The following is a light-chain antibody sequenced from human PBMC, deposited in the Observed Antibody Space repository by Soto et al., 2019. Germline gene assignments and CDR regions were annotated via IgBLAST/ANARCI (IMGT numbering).Light chain of an antibody. CDR2: EVT. Sequence: QSALTQPPSASGSPGQSVTISCTGTSSDVGAYNYVSWYQQHAGKAPKLVIYEVTKRPSGVPDRFSGSKSANTASLTVSGLQAXXEADYYCSSFASSNTWVFGGGTKLTV. V-gene: IGLV2-8*01. J-gene: IGLJ3*02. CDR1: SSDVGAYNY. CDR3: SSFASSNTWV.